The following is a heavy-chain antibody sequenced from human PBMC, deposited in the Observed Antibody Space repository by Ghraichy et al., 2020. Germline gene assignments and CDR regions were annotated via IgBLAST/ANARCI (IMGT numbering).Heavy chain of an antibody. CDR3: ARAPLNYYDSSGYYTGTFDY. V-gene: IGHV4-39*01. J-gene: IGHJ4*02. CDR1: GGSISSSSYY. CDR2: IYYSGST. D-gene: IGHD3-22*01. Sequence: SETLSLTCTVSGGSISSSSYYWGWIRQPPGKGLEWIGSIYYSGSTYYNPSLKSRVTISVDTSKNQFSLKLSSVTAADTAVYYCARAPLNYYDSSGYYTGTFDYWGQGTLVTVSS.